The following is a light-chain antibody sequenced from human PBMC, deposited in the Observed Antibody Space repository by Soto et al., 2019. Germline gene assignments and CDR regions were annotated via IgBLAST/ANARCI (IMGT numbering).Light chain of an antibody. J-gene: IGLJ1*01. CDR3: SSYAGSNFPYV. V-gene: IGLV2-8*01. Sequence: QSALTQPPSASGSPGQSVTISCTGTSSDVGGYNYVSWYLQHPGKAPKLMIYEVSKRPSGVPDRFSGSKSGNTASLTVSGLQAEDEADYYCSSYAGSNFPYVFGTGTKLTVL. CDR1: SSDVGGYNY. CDR2: EVS.